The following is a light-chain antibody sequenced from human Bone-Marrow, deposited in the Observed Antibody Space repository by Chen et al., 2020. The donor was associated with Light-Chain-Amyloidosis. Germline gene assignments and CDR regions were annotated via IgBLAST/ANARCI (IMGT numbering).Light chain of an antibody. CDR1: QTISSNY. V-gene: IGKV3-20*01. CDR3: QQYDTSPLT. Sequence: EIVLTQSPGTLSLSPGEGANLSCRASQTISSNYLTWYQQKFGQAPRLLICGSSSRATGIPDRFTGSGSGTDFTLTINRLEPEDFAMYYCQQYDTSPLTFGGGTKVEIK. CDR2: GSS. J-gene: IGKJ4*01.